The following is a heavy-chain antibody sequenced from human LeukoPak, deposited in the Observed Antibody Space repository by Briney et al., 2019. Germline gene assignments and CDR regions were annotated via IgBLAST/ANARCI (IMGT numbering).Heavy chain of an antibody. J-gene: IGHJ5*02. V-gene: IGHV1-2*06. CDR1: GYTFTGYY. Sequence: ASVKVSCKASGYTFTGYYMHWVRQAPGQGLEWMGRINPNSGGTNYAQKFQGRVTMTRDTSTSTAYMELSRLRSDDTAVYYCARDKDIVLMVYASGGFDPWGQGTLVTVSS. CDR3: ARDKDIVLMVYASGGFDP. D-gene: IGHD2-8*01. CDR2: INPNSGGT.